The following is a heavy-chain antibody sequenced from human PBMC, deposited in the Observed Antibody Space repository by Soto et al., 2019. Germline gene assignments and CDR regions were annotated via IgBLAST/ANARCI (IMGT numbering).Heavy chain of an antibody. CDR2: IYPGDSET. CDR1: GYSFSSYW. CDR3: ARLKGTYGMDV. J-gene: IGHJ6*02. V-gene: IGHV5-51*01. Sequence: PGESLKISCQGSGYSFSSYWIAWVRQMPGKGLEWMGIIYPGDSETTYSPSFQGQVAISADKSITTAYLQWSSLKASDTAMYYCARLKGTYGMDVWGQGTTVTVSS.